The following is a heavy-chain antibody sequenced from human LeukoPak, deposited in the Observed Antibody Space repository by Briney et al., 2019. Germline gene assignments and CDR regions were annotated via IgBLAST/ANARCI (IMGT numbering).Heavy chain of an antibody. J-gene: IGHJ4*02. Sequence: PGGSLRPSCATSGFTFSSYAFHWVRQAPGKGLEWVATMSFDVNNKYYADSVRGRFTISRDNSKNTLYLQMNSLRAEDTAVFSCARGYCTSSSRYNDYWGQGTLVTVSS. CDR3: ARGYCTSSSRYNDY. D-gene: IGHD2-2*02. CDR2: MSFDVNNK. CDR1: GFTFSSYA. V-gene: IGHV3-30*04.